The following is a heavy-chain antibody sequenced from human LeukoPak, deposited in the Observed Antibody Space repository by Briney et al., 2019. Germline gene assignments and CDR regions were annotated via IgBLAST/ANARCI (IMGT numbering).Heavy chain of an antibody. V-gene: IGHV3-49*03. CDR1: GFTFGDYA. CDR3: TRDVRSWSYYFDY. Sequence: GGSLRLSCTASGFTFGDYAMSWFRQAPGKGLEGVGFIRSKAYGGTTEYAASVKGRFTISRDDSKSIAYLQMNSLKTEDTAVYYCTRDVRSWSYYFDYWGQGTLVTVSS. CDR2: IRSKAYGGTT. D-gene: IGHD6-13*01. J-gene: IGHJ4*02.